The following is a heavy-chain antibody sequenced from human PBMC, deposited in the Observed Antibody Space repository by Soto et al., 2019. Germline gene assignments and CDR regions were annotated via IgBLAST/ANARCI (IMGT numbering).Heavy chain of an antibody. CDR3: ARDFAYFDS. CDR2: VYHTGRT. D-gene: IGHD3-3*01. Sequence: SXILSLTCTASGGSFKSGSYSWSWIRQPPGKGLEWIGYVYHTGRTSYNPSLKSRVSISMDTSKNQFSLNLDSVTAADTAVYFCARDFAYFDSWGQGTLVTVSS. V-gene: IGHV4-61*01. J-gene: IGHJ4*02. CDR1: GGSFKSGSYS.